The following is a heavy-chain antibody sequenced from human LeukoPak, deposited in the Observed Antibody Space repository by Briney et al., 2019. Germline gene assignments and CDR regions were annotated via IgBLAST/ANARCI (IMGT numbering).Heavy chain of an antibody. Sequence: PSQTLSLTCTVSGGSISSGGYYWSWIRQPPGKGLEWIGYIYHSGSTYYNPSLKSRVTISVDTSKNQFSLKLNSVTAADTAVYYCATRVAAATNYFDQWGQGTLVTVSS. J-gene: IGHJ4*02. CDR3: ATRVAAATNYFDQ. V-gene: IGHV4-30-2*01. CDR2: IYHSGST. D-gene: IGHD6-13*01. CDR1: GGSISSGGYY.